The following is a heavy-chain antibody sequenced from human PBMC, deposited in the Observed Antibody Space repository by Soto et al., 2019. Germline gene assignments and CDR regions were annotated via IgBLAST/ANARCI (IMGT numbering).Heavy chain of an antibody. V-gene: IGHV4-34*01. CDR1: GGSFSGYY. CDR2: INHSGST. J-gene: IGHJ4*02. CDR3: ARGPADYYGSGSYPLY. D-gene: IGHD3-10*01. Sequence: SETLSLTCAVYGGSFSGYYWSWIRQPPGKGLEWIGEINHSGSTNYNPSLKSRVTISVDTSENQFSLKLSSVTAADTAVYYCARGPADYYGSGSYPLYWGQGTLVTVSS.